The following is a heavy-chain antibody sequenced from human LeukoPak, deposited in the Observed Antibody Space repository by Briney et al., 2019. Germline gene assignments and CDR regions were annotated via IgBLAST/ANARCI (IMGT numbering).Heavy chain of an antibody. CDR1: GGSISSGGYF. CDR3: ARDHYGFWSGTPGDDAFDI. J-gene: IGHJ3*02. V-gene: IGHV4-31*03. CDR2: IYYSGSP. D-gene: IGHD3-3*01. Sequence: SETLSLTCTVSGGSISSGGYFWSWIRQHPGKGLEWIGCIYYSGSPYYNPTLKSRLTISVDTSKNQFSLKLSSVTAAGTAVYYCARDHYGFWSGTPGDDAFDIWGQGTMVTVSS.